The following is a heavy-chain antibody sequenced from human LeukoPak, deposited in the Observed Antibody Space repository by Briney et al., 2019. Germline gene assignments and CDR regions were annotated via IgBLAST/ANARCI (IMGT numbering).Heavy chain of an antibody. D-gene: IGHD6-19*01. CDR1: GFTFSSYA. Sequence: GRSLRLSCAASGFTFSSYAMHWVRQAPGRGLEWVAVISYDGSNKYYADSVKGRFTISRDNSKNTLYLQMNSLRAEDTAVYYCARGTPSSSGWLYYGMDVWGQGTTVTVSS. CDR3: ARGTPSSSGWLYYGMDV. J-gene: IGHJ6*02. CDR2: ISYDGSNK. V-gene: IGHV3-30-3*01.